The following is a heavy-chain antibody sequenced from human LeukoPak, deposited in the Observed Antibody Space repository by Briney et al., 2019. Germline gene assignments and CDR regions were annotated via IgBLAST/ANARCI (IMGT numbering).Heavy chain of an antibody. CDR3: ARDNTYYGMDV. D-gene: IGHD2/OR15-2a*01. CDR2: ISYDENNK. Sequence: GGSLRLSCAASGFAFSSHGMHWVRQPPGKGLEWVAVISYDENNKYYADSVKGRFTISRDNSKTTLYLQMNSLRIEDTAVYYCARDNTYYGMDVWGQGTTVTVSS. CDR1: GFAFSSHG. J-gene: IGHJ6*02. V-gene: IGHV3-30*03.